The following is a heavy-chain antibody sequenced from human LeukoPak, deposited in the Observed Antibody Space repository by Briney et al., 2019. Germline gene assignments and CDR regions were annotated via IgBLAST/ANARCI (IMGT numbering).Heavy chain of an antibody. CDR2: IHSSGTA. Sequence: SQTLSLTCSVSGGSISSGGYSWNWIRQPPGKGLEWIGYIHSSGTAYYNPSLKSRVTISLDRSKNQFSLNLTSVTAADTAVYYCARASDSILWFGELSQFAFDIWGQGTMVTVSS. J-gene: IGHJ3*02. CDR3: ARASDSILWFGELSQFAFDI. CDR1: GGSISSGGYS. V-gene: IGHV4-30-2*01. D-gene: IGHD3-10*01.